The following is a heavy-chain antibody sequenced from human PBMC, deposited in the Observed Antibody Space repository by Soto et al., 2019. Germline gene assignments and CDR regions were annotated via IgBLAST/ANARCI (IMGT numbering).Heavy chain of an antibody. CDR2: IYWNEDR. J-gene: IGHJ6*02. CDR1: GFSLTSSGVG. Sequence: QITLKESGPTLVKPTQTLTLTCTFSGFSLTSSGVGVGGIRQPPGRSLEWRAAIYWNEDRRRSPSLESRLTITKDTSKNQVVLTLTNMHPVDTATYYCIYRRQLYDYHGLDVWGQGTTVTVSS. V-gene: IGHV2-5*01. D-gene: IGHD1-1*01. CDR3: IYRRQLYDYHGLDV.